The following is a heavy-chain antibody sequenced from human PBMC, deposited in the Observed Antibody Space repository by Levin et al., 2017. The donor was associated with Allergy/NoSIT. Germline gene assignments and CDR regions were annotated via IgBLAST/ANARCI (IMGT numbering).Heavy chain of an antibody. J-gene: IGHJ2*01. Sequence: ASVKVSCKASGYSFTNHYMHWVRQAPGQGLEWMGIINPSGGTTVYAQKFQGRVTMTTDTSTSTVYMELSSLRSDDTAVYYCARELLSHKWYFDLWGRGTLVTVSS. CDR3: ARELLSHKWYFDL. CDR1: GYSFTNHY. D-gene: IGHD2-21*01. V-gene: IGHV1-46*01. CDR2: INPSGGTT.